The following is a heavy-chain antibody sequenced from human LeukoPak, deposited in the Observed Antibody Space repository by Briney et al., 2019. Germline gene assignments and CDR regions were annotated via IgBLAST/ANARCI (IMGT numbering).Heavy chain of an antibody. J-gene: IGHJ4*02. V-gene: IGHV1-46*01. CDR3: AREGSGCPFDY. CDR1: GYTFTGYY. D-gene: IGHD6-19*01. CDR2: INPSGGST. Sequence: ASVKVSSKASGYTFTGYYMHWVRQAPGQGLEWMGIINPSGGSTSYAQKFQGRVTMTRDMSTSTVYMELSSLRSEDTAVYYCAREGSGCPFDYWGQGTLVTVSS.